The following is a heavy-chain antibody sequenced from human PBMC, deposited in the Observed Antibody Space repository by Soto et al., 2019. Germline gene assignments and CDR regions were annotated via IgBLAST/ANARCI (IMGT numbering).Heavy chain of an antibody. Sequence: QVQLVESGGGVVQPGRSLRLSCAASGFTFSSYAMHWVRQAPGKGLEWVAVISYDGSNKYYADSVKGRFTTSRDNSKNTLYLQMNSPRAEDTAVYYCKTGCYVVLGPAPVEARPEPPCTENQPFDYWGQGTLVTVSS. CDR1: GFTFSSYA. V-gene: IGHV3-30-3*01. CDR3: KTGCYVVLGPAPVEARPEPPCTENQPFDY. D-gene: IGHD2-15*01. J-gene: IGHJ4*02. CDR2: ISYDGSNK.